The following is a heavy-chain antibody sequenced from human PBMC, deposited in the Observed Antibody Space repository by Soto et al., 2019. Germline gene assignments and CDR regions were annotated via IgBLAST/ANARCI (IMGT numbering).Heavy chain of an antibody. D-gene: IGHD2-2*02. CDR3: ARTLYPVRDAFDI. CDR1: GDSISTAVHY. J-gene: IGHJ3*02. V-gene: IGHV4-31*03. Sequence: QVQLQESGPGLVKPSQTLSLTCTVSGDSISTAVHYWSWIRQHPGKGLEWIGYFYYTGSTYYNPSLKSRVTISVDTSNNQFSLKLSSVTAAGTAVYYCARTLYPVRDAFDIWGQGTMVTVSS. CDR2: FYYTGST.